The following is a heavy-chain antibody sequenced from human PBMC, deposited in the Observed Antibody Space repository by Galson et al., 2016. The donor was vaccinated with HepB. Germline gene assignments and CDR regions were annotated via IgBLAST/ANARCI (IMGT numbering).Heavy chain of an antibody. CDR3: ARVSLIRGPDP. J-gene: IGHJ5*02. D-gene: IGHD3-10*01. CDR1: GDSVTSGDYS. V-gene: IGHV4-31*03. Sequence: TLSLTCIVSGDSVTSGDYSWTWIRQHPGKGLEWIGYTSDTGITDYNPSLKRRLTISVDTSKNQFSLNLRSVTAADTAFYYCARVSLIRGPDPWGQGALVTVYS. CDR2: TSDTGIT.